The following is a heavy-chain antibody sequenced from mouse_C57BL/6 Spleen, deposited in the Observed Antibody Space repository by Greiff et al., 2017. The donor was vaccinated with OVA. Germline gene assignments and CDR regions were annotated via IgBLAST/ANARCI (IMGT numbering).Heavy chain of an antibody. CDR3: ASDTKYNGTLAY. D-gene: IGHD3-3*01. Sequence: EVQLVESGGGLVQSGRSLRLSCATSGFTFSDFYMEWVRQAPGKGLEWIAASRNKANDYTTEYSASVQGRFIVSRDTYKSMLYLHMNALRAEDTATYYCASDTKYNGTLAYWGQGTSVTVSS. J-gene: IGHJ4*01. CDR2: SRNKANDYTT. V-gene: IGHV7-1*01. CDR1: GFTFSDFY.